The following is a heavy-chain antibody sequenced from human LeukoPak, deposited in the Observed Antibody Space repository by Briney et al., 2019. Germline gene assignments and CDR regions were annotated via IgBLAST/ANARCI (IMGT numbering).Heavy chain of an antibody. Sequence: GGSLRLSCAASGFTFNSYAMSWVRRAPGKGLEWVSAIGGSGGSTYYADSVKGRFTISRDNSKNTLYLQMNSLRAEDTAVYYCAKDLSYDFWSGYSLDYWGQGTLVTVSS. D-gene: IGHD3-3*01. CDR2: IGGSGGST. J-gene: IGHJ4*02. CDR1: GFTFNSYA. V-gene: IGHV3-23*01. CDR3: AKDLSYDFWSGYSLDY.